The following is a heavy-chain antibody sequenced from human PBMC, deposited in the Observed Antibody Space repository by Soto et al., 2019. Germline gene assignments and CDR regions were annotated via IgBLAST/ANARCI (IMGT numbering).Heavy chain of an antibody. CDR2: ISAYNGIT. CDR1: WYNVTSYG. Sequence: APVKASCKAPWYNVTSYGISWVRKAPGQGLEWMGWISAYNGITIYAQKLLGRVTMTTDTSTSTAYMELRSLRSDDSAVYYCARVIADWLDPWGQGALETVSS. V-gene: IGHV1-18*04. CDR3: ARVIADWLDP. D-gene: IGHD6-13*01. J-gene: IGHJ5*02.